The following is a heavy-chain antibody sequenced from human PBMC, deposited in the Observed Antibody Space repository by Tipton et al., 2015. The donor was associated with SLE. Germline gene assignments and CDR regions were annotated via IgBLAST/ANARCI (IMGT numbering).Heavy chain of an antibody. D-gene: IGHD6-13*01. V-gene: IGHV4-34*01. CDR1: GGSLSGYY. J-gene: IGHJ2*01. CDR3: ASRGAAAAPGWYFDL. Sequence: AVNGGSLSGYYWSWIRQPPGKGLEWIGEINHSGSTNYNPSLKSRVTISVDTSKNQFSLKLSSVTAADTAVYYCASRGAAAAPGWYFDLWGRGTLVTVSS. CDR2: INHSGST.